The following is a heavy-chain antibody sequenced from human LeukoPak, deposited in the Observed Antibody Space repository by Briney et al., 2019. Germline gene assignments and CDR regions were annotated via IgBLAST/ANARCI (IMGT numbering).Heavy chain of an antibody. CDR2: IYYSGST. V-gene: IGHV4-59*01. CDR1: GGSISSYY. D-gene: IGHD3-3*01. J-gene: IGHJ4*02. CDR3: ARQTLRPRFLDPVDY. Sequence: SETLSLTCTVSGGSISSYYWSWIRQPPGKGLEWSGYIYYSGSTNYNPSLKSRVTISVDTSKNQFSLKLSSVTAADTAVYYCARQTLRPRFLDPVDYWGQGTLVTVSS.